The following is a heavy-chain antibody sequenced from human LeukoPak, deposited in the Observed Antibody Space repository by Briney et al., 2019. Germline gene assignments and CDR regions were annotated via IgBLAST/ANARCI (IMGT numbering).Heavy chain of an antibody. CDR3: ARGMRWLPNNWFDP. CDR1: GGSFSGYY. D-gene: IGHD5-24*01. J-gene: IGHJ5*02. Sequence: SETLSLTCAVDGGSFSGYYWSWIRQPPGKGLEWIGEINHSGSTNYNPSLKRRVTISVDTSKNQFSMKLSSVTAVDTAVYYCARGMRWLPNNWFDPWGQGTLVTVSS. CDR2: INHSGST. V-gene: IGHV4-34*01.